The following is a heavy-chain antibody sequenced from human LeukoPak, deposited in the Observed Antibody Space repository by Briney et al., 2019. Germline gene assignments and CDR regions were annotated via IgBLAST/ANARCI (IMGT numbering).Heavy chain of an antibody. CDR1: GGTFSSYA. D-gene: IGHD3-10*01. CDR3: ARDRVLLWFGDLRGFDP. CDR2: IIPIFGTA. V-gene: IGHV1-69*13. Sequence: SVKLSCKASGGTFSSYAISWVRQAPGQGLEWMGGIIPIFGTANYAQKFQGRVTITADESTSTAYMELSSLRSEDTAVYYCARDRVLLWFGDLRGFDPWGQGTLVTVSS. J-gene: IGHJ5*02.